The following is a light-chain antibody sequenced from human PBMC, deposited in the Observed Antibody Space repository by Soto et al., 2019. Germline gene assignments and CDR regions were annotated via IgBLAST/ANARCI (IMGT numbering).Light chain of an antibody. CDR3: QQYNSYRT. CDR2: DGT. Sequence: DIQMTQSPSTLSGSVGDRVTITCRASQTISSWLAWYQQKPGKAPKLLIYDGTTLESGVPSRFSGSGSGTEFTLTISSLQPDDFATYYCQQYNSYRTFGQGTKVDIK. V-gene: IGKV1-5*01. CDR1: QTISSW. J-gene: IGKJ1*01.